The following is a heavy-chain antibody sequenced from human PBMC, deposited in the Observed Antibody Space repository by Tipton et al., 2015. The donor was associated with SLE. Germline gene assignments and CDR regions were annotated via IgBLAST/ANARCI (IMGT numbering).Heavy chain of an antibody. CDR3: ARDSPPKAAAGPAAFDI. CDR2: INHSGRT. D-gene: IGHD6-13*01. Sequence: TLSLTCAVYGGSFSGYYWSWIRQPPGKGLEWIGEINHSGRTNYNPSLKSRVTISVDTSKNQFSLKLSSVTAADTAVYYCARDSPPKAAAGPAAFDIWGQGTMVTVSS. CDR1: GGSFSGYY. V-gene: IGHV4-34*01. J-gene: IGHJ3*02.